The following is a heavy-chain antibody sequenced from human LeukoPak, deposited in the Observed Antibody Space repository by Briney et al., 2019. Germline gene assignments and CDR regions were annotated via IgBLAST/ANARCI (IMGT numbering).Heavy chain of an antibody. V-gene: IGHV3-23*01. Sequence: QTGGSLRLSCAASGLTLSSCAMSWVRQAPGKGLEWVSSISISGDTYYADSVKGRFTLSRDNSMDTLYLQMNSLRVEDTAVYYCAKELLPNDYWVQGT. J-gene: IGHJ4*03. CDR2: ISISGDT. CDR3: AKELLPNDY. CDR1: GLTLSSCA. D-gene: IGHD2-15*01.